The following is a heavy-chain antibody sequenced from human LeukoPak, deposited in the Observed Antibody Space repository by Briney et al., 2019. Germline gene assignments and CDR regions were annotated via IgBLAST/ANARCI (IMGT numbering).Heavy chain of an antibody. CDR2: IYYTGTT. J-gene: IGHJ4*02. CDR3: ARCGYSYGTGYHFDY. CDR1: GGSIGIYY. D-gene: IGHD5-18*01. V-gene: IGHV4-59*13. Sequence: SETLSLTCTVSGGSIGIYYWSWIRQPPGKGLEWIGLIYYTGTTNYEPSLESRVTISLDTSKNQFSLKLSSVTAADTAVYYCARCGYSYGTGYHFDYWGQGALVTVSS.